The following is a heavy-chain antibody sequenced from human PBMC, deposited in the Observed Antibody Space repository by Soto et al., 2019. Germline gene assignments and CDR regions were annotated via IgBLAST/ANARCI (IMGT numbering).Heavy chain of an antibody. CDR2: IRSKGSGGTA. CDR3: TKDRPLTYGGVIAT. V-gene: IGHV3-15*01. Sequence: GGSLRLSCAASGRTFRDAWMTWVRQAPGKGPEWVGLIRSKGSGGTADYAAPMKGRFILSRDDSKNTVYLQMNSLKTEDTALYYCTKDRPLTYGGVIATWGQGTMVTVSS. CDR1: GRTFRDAW. D-gene: IGHD3-16*02. J-gene: IGHJ3*01.